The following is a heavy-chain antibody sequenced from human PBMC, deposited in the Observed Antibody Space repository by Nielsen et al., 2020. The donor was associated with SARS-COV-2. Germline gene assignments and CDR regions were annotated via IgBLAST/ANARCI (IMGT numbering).Heavy chain of an antibody. CDR3: ARGQGDGYSGYDPNNWFDP. J-gene: IGHJ5*02. Sequence: GGSLRLSCAASGFTFSSYSMSWVRQAPGKGLEWVANIKEDGSEKNYVDSVKGRFTISRDNAKNSLFLQMNSLRAEDTAVYYCARGQGDGYSGYDPNNWFDPWGQGTLVTVSS. CDR1: GFTFSSYS. CDR2: IKEDGSEK. D-gene: IGHD5-12*01. V-gene: IGHV3-7*01.